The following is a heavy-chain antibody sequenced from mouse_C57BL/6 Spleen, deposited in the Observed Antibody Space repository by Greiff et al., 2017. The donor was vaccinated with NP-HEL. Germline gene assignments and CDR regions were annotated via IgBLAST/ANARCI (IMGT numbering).Heavy chain of an antibody. V-gene: IGHV5-4*03. CDR3: ARGNSNYTFYYAMDY. Sequence: EVMLVESGGGLVKPGGSLKLSCAASGFTFSSYAMSWVRQTPEKRLEWVATISDGGSYTYYPDNVKGRFTISRDNAKNNLYLQMSHLKSEDTAMYYCARGNSNYTFYYAMDYWGQGTSVTVSS. J-gene: IGHJ4*01. CDR2: ISDGGSYT. CDR1: GFTFSSYA. D-gene: IGHD2-5*01.